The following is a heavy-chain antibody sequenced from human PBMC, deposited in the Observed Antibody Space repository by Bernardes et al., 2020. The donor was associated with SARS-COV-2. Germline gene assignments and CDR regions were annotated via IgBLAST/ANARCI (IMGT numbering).Heavy chain of an antibody. Sequence: SVKVSCKASGGTFSSYAISWVRQAPGQGLEWMGRIIPILGIANYAQKFQGRVTITADKSTSTAYMELSSLGSEDTAVYYCATLRGYSSSRRSEYYYGMDVWGQGTTVTVSS. CDR1: GGTFSSYA. D-gene: IGHD6-13*01. CDR2: IIPILGIA. CDR3: ATLRGYSSSRRSEYYYGMDV. V-gene: IGHV1-69*04. J-gene: IGHJ6*02.